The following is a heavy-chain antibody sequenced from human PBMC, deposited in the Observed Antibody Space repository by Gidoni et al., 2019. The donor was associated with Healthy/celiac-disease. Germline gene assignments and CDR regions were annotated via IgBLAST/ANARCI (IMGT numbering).Heavy chain of an antibody. Sequence: QVQLVQSGAEVKKPGSSVKVSRKASGGPFSSYAIRWVRQAPGQGLEWMGGIIPIFGTASYAQKFQGRVTITADESTSTAYMELSSLRSEDTAVYYCARDDEDHGLVGSPSYYYYGMDVWGQGTTVTVSS. D-gene: IGHD3-10*01. CDR2: IIPIFGTA. J-gene: IGHJ6*02. V-gene: IGHV1-69*01. CDR3: ARDDEDHGLVGSPSYYYYGMDV. CDR1: GGPFSSYA.